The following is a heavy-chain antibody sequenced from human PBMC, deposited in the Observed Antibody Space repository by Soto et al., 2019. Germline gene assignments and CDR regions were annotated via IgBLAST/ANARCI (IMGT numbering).Heavy chain of an antibody. CDR1: GDSLSRGVYY. CDR3: AKSAVRGIKHS. Sequence: QVQLQESGPGLVKPSQTLSLTCTVSGDSLSRGVYYWSWIRQHPGKGLEWIGYIYFSGSAYYNPSLKSRVTMSIDTSKNQFSLRLTSLTAADTAVYYCAKSAVRGIKHSWGQGTLAIVSS. CDR2: IYFSGSA. D-gene: IGHD3-10*01. J-gene: IGHJ4*02. V-gene: IGHV4-31*03.